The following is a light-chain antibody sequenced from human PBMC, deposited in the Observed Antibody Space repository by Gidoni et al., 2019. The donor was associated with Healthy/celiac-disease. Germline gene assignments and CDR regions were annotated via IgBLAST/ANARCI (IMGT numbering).Light chain of an antibody. J-gene: IGKJ1*01. CDR3: QQYGSSPPWT. CDR2: GAA. V-gene: IGKV3-20*01. CDR1: QSVSSSY. Sequence: SCRASQSVSSSYLAWYQQKPGQAPRHRIYGAASRATGIPDRFSGSGSGTDFTLTISRLEPEEFAVYYCQQYGSSPPWTFXQXTKVXIK.